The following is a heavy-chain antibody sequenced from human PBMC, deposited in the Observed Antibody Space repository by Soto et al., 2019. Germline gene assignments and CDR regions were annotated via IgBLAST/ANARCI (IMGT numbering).Heavy chain of an antibody. Sequence: QVQLVQSGAEVKKPGASVKVSCKASGYTFTSYGISWVRQAPGQGPEWMGRISTYNGNTNYVQKLQGRVTMTTDTSTNTAYMELRSLRYDDTAVYYCARDPGSSTTWHQAFDIWRQGTMVTVSS. D-gene: IGHD6-13*01. CDR2: ISTYNGNT. J-gene: IGHJ3*02. V-gene: IGHV1-18*01. CDR1: GYTFTSYG. CDR3: ARDPGSSTTWHQAFDI.